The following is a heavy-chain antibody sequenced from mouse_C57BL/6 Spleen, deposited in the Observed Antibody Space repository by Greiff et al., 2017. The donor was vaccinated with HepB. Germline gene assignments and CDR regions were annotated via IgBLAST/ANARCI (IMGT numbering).Heavy chain of an antibody. J-gene: IGHJ4*01. CDR1: GFNIKDYY. CDR3: TTDGDSSGPYYAMDY. CDR2: IDPEDGDT. V-gene: IGHV14-1*01. D-gene: IGHD3-2*02. Sequence: EVQLQQSGAELVRPGASVKLSCTASGFNIKDYYMHWVKQRPEQGLEWIGRIDPEDGDTEYAPKFQGKATMTADTSSNTAYLQLSSLTSEDTAVYYCTTDGDSSGPYYAMDYWGQGTSVTVSS.